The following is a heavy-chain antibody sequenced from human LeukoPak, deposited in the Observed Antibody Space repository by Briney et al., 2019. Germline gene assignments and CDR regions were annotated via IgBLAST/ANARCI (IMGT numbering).Heavy chain of an antibody. CDR3: ARDGTLRGDAFDI. V-gene: IGHV1-69*06. Sequence: ASVKVSCKASGGTFSSYAISWVRQAPGQGPEWMGGIIPIFGTANYAQKFQGRVTITADKSTSTAYMELSSLRSGDTAVYYCARDGTLRGDAFDIWGQGTMVAVSS. CDR1: GGTFSSYA. J-gene: IGHJ3*02. CDR2: IIPIFGTA. D-gene: IGHD1-26*01.